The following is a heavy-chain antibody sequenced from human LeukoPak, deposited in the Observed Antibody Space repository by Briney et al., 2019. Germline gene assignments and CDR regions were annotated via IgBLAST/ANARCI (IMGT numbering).Heavy chain of an antibody. CDR1: GFTFSSYA. Sequence: PGGSLRLSCAASGFTFSSYAMHWVRQAPGKGLEWEAVISYDGSNKYYADSVKGRFTISRDNSKNTLYLQMNSLRAEDTAVYYCARQGYCSSTSCYTPYFDYWGQGTLVTVSS. CDR2: ISYDGSNK. D-gene: IGHD2-2*02. J-gene: IGHJ4*02. V-gene: IGHV3-30-3*01. CDR3: ARQGYCSSTSCYTPYFDY.